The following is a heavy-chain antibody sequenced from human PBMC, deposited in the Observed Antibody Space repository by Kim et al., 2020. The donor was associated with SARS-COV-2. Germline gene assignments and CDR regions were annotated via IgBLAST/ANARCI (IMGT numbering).Heavy chain of an antibody. V-gene: IGHV4-31*02. CDR3: ARTRAGTTWGIDY. Sequence: NPSLKSRVTISVDTSKNQFSLKLSSVTAADTAVYYCARTRAGTTWGIDYWGQGTLVTVSS. D-gene: IGHD1-7*01. J-gene: IGHJ4*02.